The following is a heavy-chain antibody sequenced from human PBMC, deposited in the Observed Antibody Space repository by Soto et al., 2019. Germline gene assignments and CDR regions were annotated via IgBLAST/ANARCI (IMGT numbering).Heavy chain of an antibody. J-gene: IGHJ3*01. CDR3: ARDRYSSSLFDF. CDR1: GFTFSNYW. CDR2: IKSDGSDK. Sequence: EVQLMESGGGLDQRGGSLTLSCAASGFTFSNYWMSWVRQAPGMGLEWVANIKSDGSDKYYVDSVKGRFTISRDNTKNSLSLQMNSLRAEDTAVYYCARDRYSSSLFDFWGQGTMVTVSS. V-gene: IGHV3-7*03. D-gene: IGHD6-13*01.